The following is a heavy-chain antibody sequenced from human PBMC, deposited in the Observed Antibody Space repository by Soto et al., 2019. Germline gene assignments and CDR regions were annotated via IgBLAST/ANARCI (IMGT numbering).Heavy chain of an antibody. J-gene: IGHJ4*02. D-gene: IGHD1-26*01. Sequence: ESGGGLVQPGGSLRLSCAASGFSFSDHYMEWVRQAPGKGLEWVGHIRNKANSYTTQYAAAVRGRFTLSRDDSKNSLFLQMNSLKTEDTAIYYCARTIMYSAPHYFDYSGQGTLVTVSS. CDR3: ARTIMYSAPHYFDY. CDR2: IRNKANSYTT. V-gene: IGHV3-72*01. CDR1: GFSFSDHY.